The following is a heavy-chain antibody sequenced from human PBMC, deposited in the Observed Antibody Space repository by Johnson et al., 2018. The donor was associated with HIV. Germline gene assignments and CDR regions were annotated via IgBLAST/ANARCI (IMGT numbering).Heavy chain of an antibody. Sequence: VQVVESGGGLVQSGGSLRLSCEASGFTVSSNYMSWVRQAPGKGLEWVSVIYSGGSAFYADSVKGRFTISRDNSKNTLYLQMNSLRPEDTAVYYCAKDRDGYTLGAFDIGGQGTMVTVSS. CDR3: AKDRDGYTLGAFDI. CDR1: GFTVSSNY. J-gene: IGHJ3*02. V-gene: IGHV3-66*02. D-gene: IGHD5-24*01. CDR2: IYSGGSA.